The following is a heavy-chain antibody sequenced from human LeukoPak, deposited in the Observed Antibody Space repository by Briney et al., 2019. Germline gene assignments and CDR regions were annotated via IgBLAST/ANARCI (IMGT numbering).Heavy chain of an antibody. J-gene: IGHJ4*02. CDR2: INPNSGGT. Sequence: EASVKVSCKASGYTFTGYYMHWVRQAPGQGLEWMGWINPNSGGTNYAQKFQGRVTMTRDTSISTAYMELSRLRSDDTAVYYCARAAGGYYGWGSPIRYWGQGTLVTVSS. D-gene: IGHD3-10*01. CDR1: GYTFTGYY. CDR3: ARAAGGYYGWGSPIRY. V-gene: IGHV1-2*02.